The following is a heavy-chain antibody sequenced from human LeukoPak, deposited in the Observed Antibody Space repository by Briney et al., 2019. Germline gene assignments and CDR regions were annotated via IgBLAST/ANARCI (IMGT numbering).Heavy chain of an antibody. CDR3: ATGGRYCSSTSCYLGWFDP. CDR1: GYTLTELS. J-gene: IGHJ5*02. CDR2: FDPEDGEA. V-gene: IGHV1-24*01. Sequence: GASVKVSCKVSGYTLTELSMHWVRQAPGKGLEWRGGFDPEDGEAIYAQKFQGRVTMTEDPSTDTAYMELSSLRSEDTAVYYCATGGRYCSSTSCYLGWFDPWGQGTLVTVSS. D-gene: IGHD2-2*01.